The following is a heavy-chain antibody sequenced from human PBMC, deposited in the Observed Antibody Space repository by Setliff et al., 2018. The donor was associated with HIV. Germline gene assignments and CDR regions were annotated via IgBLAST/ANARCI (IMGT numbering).Heavy chain of an antibody. D-gene: IGHD2-8*01. CDR1: DDSINSGYFY. CDR3: ARSNTSKSLDY. CDR2: IYYNGLT. V-gene: IGHV4-30-4*08. Sequence: PSETLPLTCTVSDDSINSGYFYWNWIRQLPEKGLEWIGYIYYNGLTDYNPSLQGRVTTSMDMSKNKFSLNVNSVTAADTAVYYCARSNTSKSLDYWGQGTLVTVSS. J-gene: IGHJ4*02.